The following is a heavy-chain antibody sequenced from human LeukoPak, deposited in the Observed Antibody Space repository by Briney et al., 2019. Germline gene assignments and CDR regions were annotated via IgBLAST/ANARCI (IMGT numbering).Heavy chain of an antibody. Sequence: ASVKVSCKASGYTFTGYYMHWVRQAPGQGLEWMGWINPNSGGTNYAQKFQGRVTMTRDTSISTAYMELSRLRSDDTAVYYCASDRLSSGYYDFDYWGQGTLVTVSS. CDR1: GYTFTGYY. D-gene: IGHD3-22*01. CDR2: INPNSGGT. CDR3: ASDRLSSGYYDFDY. J-gene: IGHJ4*02. V-gene: IGHV1-2*02.